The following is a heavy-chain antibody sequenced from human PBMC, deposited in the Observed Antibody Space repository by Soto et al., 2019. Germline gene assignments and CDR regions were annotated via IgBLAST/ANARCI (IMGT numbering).Heavy chain of an antibody. D-gene: IGHD3-9*01. J-gene: IGHJ6*02. CDR2: FIPVFGSA. CDR3: ARIGYFDRTTHYYGMDV. V-gene: IGHV1-69*01. CDR1: GGTFSNFA. Sequence: QVQLVQSGAEVKKPGSPVKLSCEASGGTFSNFAVSWVRQAPGQGLEWMGGFIPVFGSANYAQKFQGRARITAAESTNTAYSELPSLRSEDTAVYYCARIGYFDRTTHYYGMDVWGQGTTVSVS.